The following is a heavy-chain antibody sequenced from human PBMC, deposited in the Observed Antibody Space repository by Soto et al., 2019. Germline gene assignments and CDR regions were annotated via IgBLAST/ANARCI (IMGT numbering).Heavy chain of an antibody. D-gene: IGHD1-7*01. CDR2: IYRTGST. J-gene: IGHJ4*02. Sequence: SETLSLTCAVSGGSFTSNNWWTWVRQPPGQGLEWIGEIYRTGSTNYNPSLKSRVTISLDKSENQLSLKVTSLTAADTAVYYCASRDPGTSVDYWGQGTLVTVSS. CDR3: ASRDPGTSVDY. CDR1: GGSFTSNNW. V-gene: IGHV4-4*02.